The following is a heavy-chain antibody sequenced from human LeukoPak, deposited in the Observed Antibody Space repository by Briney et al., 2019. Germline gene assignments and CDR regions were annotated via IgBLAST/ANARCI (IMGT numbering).Heavy chain of an antibody. Sequence: SVKVSCKASGGTFSSYAISWVRQAPGQGLEWMGGIIPIFGTANYAQKFQGRVTITADKSTSTAYMELSSLRSEDTAVYYCARSYYGGKNRYYYYMDVWGKGTTVTVSS. D-gene: IGHD4-23*01. J-gene: IGHJ6*03. CDR1: GGTFSSYA. CDR3: ARSYYGGKNRYYYYMDV. V-gene: IGHV1-69*06. CDR2: IIPIFGTA.